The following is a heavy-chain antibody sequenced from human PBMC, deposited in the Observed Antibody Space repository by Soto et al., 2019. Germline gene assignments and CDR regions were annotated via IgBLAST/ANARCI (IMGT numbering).Heavy chain of an antibody. CDR3: TMMDNYVTPTPQDG. CDR2: ISPYSGNT. V-gene: IGHV1-18*01. D-gene: IGHD3-16*01. Sequence: QVQLVQSGDEVRKPGSSVKVSCKASGYILVNYGIAWVRQAPGQGLEWMGWISPYSGNTHYASKVQGRLTMTTDTNKRQADMDMESFTSDDTAMYYCTMMDNYVTPTPQDGWGKVTTVTVSS. J-gene: IGHJ6*04. CDR1: GYILVNYG.